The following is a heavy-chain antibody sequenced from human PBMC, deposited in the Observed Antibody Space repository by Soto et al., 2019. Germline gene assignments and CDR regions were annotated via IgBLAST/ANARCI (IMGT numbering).Heavy chain of an antibody. CDR3: ARSFVVVTDFDY. CDR1: GYTFTSYA. V-gene: IGHV1-3*05. Sequence: QVQLVQSGAEEKKPGASVKVSCKASGYTFTSYAMHWVRQAPGQRLEWMGWINAGNGNTKYSQKFQGRVTITRDTSSHTAYMELSSLRSEDTAVYYCARSFVVVTDFDYWGQGTLVTVSS. CDR2: INAGNGNT. J-gene: IGHJ4*02. D-gene: IGHD2-21*02.